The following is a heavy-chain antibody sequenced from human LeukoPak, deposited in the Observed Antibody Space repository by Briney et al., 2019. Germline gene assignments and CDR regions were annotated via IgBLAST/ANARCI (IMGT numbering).Heavy chain of an antibody. Sequence: ASVKVSCKASGYTFTGYYMHWVRQAPGQGLEWMGWISAYNGNTNYAQKLQGRVTMTTDTSTSTAYMELRSLRSDDTAVYYCAKGDYHDSSGSDAFDIWGQGTMVTVSS. CDR1: GYTFTGYY. CDR2: ISAYNGNT. V-gene: IGHV1-18*04. J-gene: IGHJ3*02. D-gene: IGHD3-22*01. CDR3: AKGDYHDSSGSDAFDI.